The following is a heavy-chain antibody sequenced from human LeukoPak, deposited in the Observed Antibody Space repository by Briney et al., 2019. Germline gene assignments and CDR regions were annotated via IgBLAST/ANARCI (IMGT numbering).Heavy chain of an antibody. V-gene: IGHV1-2*02. CDR1: GYTFTGYY. CDR2: INPNTGGT. Sequence: GASVKVSCKTSGYTFTGYYMHWVRQAPGQGLEWMGWINPNTGGTNYAQKFQGRVTMTSDTSISTAYMELSSLKSDDTAMYYCARAPMIVVVFPARLDFWGQGTLVTVSS. CDR3: ARAPMIVVVFPARLDF. J-gene: IGHJ4*02. D-gene: IGHD3-22*01.